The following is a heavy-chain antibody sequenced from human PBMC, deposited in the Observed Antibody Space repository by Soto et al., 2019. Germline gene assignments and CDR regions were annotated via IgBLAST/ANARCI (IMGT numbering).Heavy chain of an antibody. D-gene: IGHD5-12*01. CDR1: GFTFSSYS. CDR2: ISSSTSYM. CDR3: ARDFRDGYYFDY. J-gene: IGHJ4*02. V-gene: IGHV3-21*01. Sequence: EVQLVESGGGLVKPGGSLRLSCAASGFTFSSYSMNWVRQAPGKWLEWVSSISSSTSYMYYADSVKGRFTISRDNAKNSLYLQMNSLRAEDTAVYYCARDFRDGYYFDYWGQGTLVTVSS.